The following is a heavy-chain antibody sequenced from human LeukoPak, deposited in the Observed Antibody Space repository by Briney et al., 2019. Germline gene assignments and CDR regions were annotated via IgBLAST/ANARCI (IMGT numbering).Heavy chain of an antibody. CDR3: ARDIGMDCSGGSCYPPGDAFDI. D-gene: IGHD2-15*01. V-gene: IGHV1-69*13. Sequence: SVKVSCKASGYTFTSYGTSWVRQAPGQGLEWMGGIIPIFGTANYAQKFQGRVTITADESTSTAYMELSSLRSEDTAVYYCARDIGMDCSGGSCYPPGDAFDIWGQGTMVTVSS. J-gene: IGHJ3*02. CDR1: GYTFTSYG. CDR2: IIPIFGTA.